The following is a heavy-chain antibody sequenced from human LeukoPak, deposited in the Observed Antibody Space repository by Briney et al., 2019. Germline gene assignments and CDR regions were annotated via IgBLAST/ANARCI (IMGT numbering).Heavy chain of an antibody. J-gene: IGHJ4*02. CDR2: ISTSSIYI. CDR1: GFTFSSYS. Sequence: GGSLRLSCAASGFTFSSYSMNWVRQAPGKGLEWVSSISTSSIYIYYADSVKGRFTISRGNAKNSLYLQMNSLRAEDTAVYYCAGEYYFDYWGQGTLVTVSS. CDR3: AGEYYFDY. V-gene: IGHV3-21*01.